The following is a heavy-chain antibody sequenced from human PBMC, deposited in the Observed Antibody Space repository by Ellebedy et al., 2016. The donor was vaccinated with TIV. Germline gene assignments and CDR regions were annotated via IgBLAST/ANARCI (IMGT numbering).Heavy chain of an antibody. CDR3: VRDYASG. CDR2: IETGGNT. V-gene: IGHV3-53*01. D-gene: IGHD3-16*01. CDR1: GFTVRSNS. Sequence: GESLKISCAASGFTVRSNSMSWVRQAPGKGLEWVSVIETGGNTYYADSVKGRFTISRDNSKDTLYLQMNSLRAEDTAVYYCVRDYASGWGQGTLVTVSS. J-gene: IGHJ4*02.